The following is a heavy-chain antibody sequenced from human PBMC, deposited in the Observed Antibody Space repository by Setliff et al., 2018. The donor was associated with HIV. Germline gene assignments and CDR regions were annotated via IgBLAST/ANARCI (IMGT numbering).Heavy chain of an antibody. J-gene: IGHJ6*03. CDR1: GYNFTSHD. Sequence: ASVKVSCKASGYNFTSHDINWVRQAPGQGLEWMGWINPNSGATNYAQKFQGRVTMTRDTSISTAYMELSRLRSDDTAVYYCAKGGYYDSTGYYYYYLYYLDEWGKGTTVTVSS. CDR2: INPNSGAT. CDR3: AKGGYYDSTGYYYYYLYYLDE. D-gene: IGHD3-22*01. V-gene: IGHV1-2*02.